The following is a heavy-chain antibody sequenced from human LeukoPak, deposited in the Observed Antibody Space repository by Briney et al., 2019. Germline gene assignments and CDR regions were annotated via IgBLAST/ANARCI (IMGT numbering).Heavy chain of an antibody. CDR1: GFTFSSYV. CDR2: ISGSGGST. J-gene: IGHJ4*02. Sequence: PGGSLRLSCAASGFTFSSYVMSWVRQAPGKGPEWVSIISGSGGSTYYADSVKGRFTISRDTSKNTLYLQMNSLRAEDTAVYYCVKGTDYYDTSGLDYWGQGALVTVSS. D-gene: IGHD3-22*01. CDR3: VKGTDYYDTSGLDY. V-gene: IGHV3-23*01.